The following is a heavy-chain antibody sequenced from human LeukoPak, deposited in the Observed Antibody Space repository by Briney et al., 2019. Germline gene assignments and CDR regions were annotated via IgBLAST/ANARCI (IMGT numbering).Heavy chain of an antibody. CDR3: ARSRDRDCSSTSCYLRPGYFDY. CDR1: GFTFSSYA. CDR2: ISYDGSNK. Sequence: AGGSLRLSCAASGFTFSSYAMHWVRQAPGKGLEWVAVISYDGSNKYYADSVKGRFTISRDNSKNTLYLQMNSLRAEDTAVYYCARSRDRDCSSTSCYLRPGYFDYWGQGTLVTVSS. J-gene: IGHJ4*02. D-gene: IGHD2-2*01. V-gene: IGHV3-30-3*01.